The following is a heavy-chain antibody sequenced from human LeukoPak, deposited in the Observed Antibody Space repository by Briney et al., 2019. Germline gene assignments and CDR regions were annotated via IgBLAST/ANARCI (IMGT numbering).Heavy chain of an antibody. J-gene: IGHJ6*03. CDR3: ARDGKYRGGGSCYYYYYMDV. D-gene: IGHD2-15*01. CDR2: IRYDGSNK. V-gene: IGHV3-30*02. Sequence: GGSLRLSCGASGFTFSSYGMHWVRQAPGKGLEWVAFIRYDGSNKYYADSVKGRFTISRDNSKNTLYLQMNSLRAEDTAVFYCARDGKYRGGGSCYYYYYMDVWGKGTTVTISS. CDR1: GFTFSSYG.